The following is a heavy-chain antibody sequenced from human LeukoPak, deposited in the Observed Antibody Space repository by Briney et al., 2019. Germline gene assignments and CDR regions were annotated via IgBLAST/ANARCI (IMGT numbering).Heavy chain of an antibody. J-gene: IGHJ4*02. D-gene: IGHD3-3*01. Sequence: GGSLRLPCAASGFTFSSYEMNWVRQAPGKGLEWVSYISSSGSTIYYADSVKGRFTISRDNAKNSLYLQMNSLRAEDTAVYYCARGGVVTFDYWGQGTLVTVSS. CDR3: ARGGVVTFDY. CDR1: GFTFSSYE. V-gene: IGHV3-48*03. CDR2: ISSSGSTI.